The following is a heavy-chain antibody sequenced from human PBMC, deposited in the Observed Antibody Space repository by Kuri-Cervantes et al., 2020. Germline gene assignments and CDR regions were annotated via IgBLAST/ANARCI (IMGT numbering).Heavy chain of an antibody. V-gene: IGHV4-59*08. D-gene: IGHD3/OR15-3a*01. J-gene: IGHJ2*01. CDR3: ARHRTGAWYFDL. CDR1: GGSISSYY. CDR2: IYYSGST. Sequence: ESLKISCTVSGGSISSYYWSWIRQPPGKGLEWIGYIYYSGSTNYNPSLKSRVTISVDTSKNQFSLKLSSVTAADTAVYYCARHRTGAWYFDLWGRGTLVTVSS.